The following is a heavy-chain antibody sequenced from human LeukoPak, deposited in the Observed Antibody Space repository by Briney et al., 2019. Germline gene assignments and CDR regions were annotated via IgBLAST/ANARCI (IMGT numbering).Heavy chain of an antibody. CDR3: ARGCEFWIGYNKEYNWFDP. V-gene: IGHV1-46*01. Sequence: ASVKVSCKASGYTFTSYYMHWVRQAPGQGLEWMGIINPSGGSTSCAQKFQGRVTMTSDMSTSTVYMELSSLRSEDTAVYYCARGCEFWIGYNKEYNWFDPWGQGTMVTVSS. CDR2: INPSGGST. D-gene: IGHD3-3*01. J-gene: IGHJ5*02. CDR1: GYTFTSYY.